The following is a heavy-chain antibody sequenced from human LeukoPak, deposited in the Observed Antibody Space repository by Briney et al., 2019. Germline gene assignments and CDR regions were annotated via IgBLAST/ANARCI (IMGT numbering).Heavy chain of an antibody. CDR3: ARGTVDRGGSLDFDY. Sequence: GGSLRLSCAASGFTFSSYSMNWVRQAPGKALEWVSSISSSSSYIYYADSVKGRFTISRDNAKNSLYLQMNSLRAEDTAVYYCARGTVDRGGSLDFDYWGQGTLVTVSS. J-gene: IGHJ4*02. CDR1: GFTFSSYS. CDR2: ISSSSSYI. D-gene: IGHD2-15*01. V-gene: IGHV3-21*01.